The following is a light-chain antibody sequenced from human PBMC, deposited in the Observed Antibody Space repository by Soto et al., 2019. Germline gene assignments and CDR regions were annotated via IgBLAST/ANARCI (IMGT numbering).Light chain of an antibody. J-gene: IGKJ1*01. CDR1: QSVSSY. CDR3: QQRSNWPPP. CDR2: DAS. Sequence: EIVLTQSPATLSLSPGERATLSCRASQSVSSYLAWYQQKPGQAPRLLIYDASNRATGIPARFSGSGSGTDFTLTISRLEPEDFAVYYCQQRSNWPPPFGQGTKVDIK. V-gene: IGKV3-11*01.